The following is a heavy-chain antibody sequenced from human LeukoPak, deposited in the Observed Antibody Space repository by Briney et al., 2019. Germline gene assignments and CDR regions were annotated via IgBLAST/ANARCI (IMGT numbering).Heavy chain of an antibody. CDR2: INPNSGGT. CDR1: GYTFIVYY. J-gene: IGHJ5*02. V-gene: IGHV1-2*02. CDR3: ARDRITDCSTTSCTIANWFDP. D-gene: IGHD2-2*01. Sequence: ASVTVSFKASGYTFIVYYMHWVRQAPGQGLEWMGWINPNSGGTDYAQKFQGRVTMTRDTSIDTAYMELSRLTSDDTAVYYCARDRITDCSTTSCTIANWFDPWGQGTLVTVAS.